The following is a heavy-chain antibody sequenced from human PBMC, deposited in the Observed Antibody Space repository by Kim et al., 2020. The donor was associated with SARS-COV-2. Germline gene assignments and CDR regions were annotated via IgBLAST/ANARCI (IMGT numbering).Heavy chain of an antibody. Sequence: SETLSLTCAVYGGSFSGYYWSWIRQPPGKGLEWIGEINHSGSTNYNPSLKSRVTISVDTSKNQFSLKLSSVTAADTAVYYCARVGYSYGFFDYWGQGTLVTVSS. CDR1: GGSFSGYY. CDR2: INHSGST. CDR3: ARVGYSYGFFDY. J-gene: IGHJ4*02. D-gene: IGHD5-18*01. V-gene: IGHV4-34*01.